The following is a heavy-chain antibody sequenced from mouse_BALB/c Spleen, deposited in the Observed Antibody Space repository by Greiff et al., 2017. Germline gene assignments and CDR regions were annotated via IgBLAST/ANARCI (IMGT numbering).Heavy chain of an antibody. Sequence: DVQLVESGGGLVQPGGSMKLSCAASGFTFSDAWMDWVRQSPEKGLEWVAEIRSKANNHATYYAESVKGRFTISRDDSKSSVYLQMNSLRAEDTGICYCSMITTGYAMDYWGQGTSVTVSS. J-gene: IGHJ4*01. CDR3: SMITTGYAMDY. CDR1: GFTFSDAW. CDR2: IRSKANNHAT. V-gene: IGHV6-6*01. D-gene: IGHD2-4*01.